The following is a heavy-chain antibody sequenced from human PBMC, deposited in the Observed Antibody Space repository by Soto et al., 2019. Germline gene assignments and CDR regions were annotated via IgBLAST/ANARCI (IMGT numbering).Heavy chain of an antibody. Sequence: PGWSLRLSCAASGFTFSSYGMHLVRQAPGKGLEWVAVISYDGGNKYYADSVKGRFTISRDNSKNTLYLQMNSLRAEDTAVYYCAKDENSSSRRRNWFDPWGKGTLVTVS. CDR2: ISYDGGNK. CDR3: AKDENSSSRRRNWFDP. CDR1: GFTFSSYG. J-gene: IGHJ5*02. V-gene: IGHV3-30*18. D-gene: IGHD6-13*01.